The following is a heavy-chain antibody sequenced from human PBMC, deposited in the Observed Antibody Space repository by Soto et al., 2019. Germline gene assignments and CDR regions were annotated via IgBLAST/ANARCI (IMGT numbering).Heavy chain of an antibody. D-gene: IGHD3-10*01. CDR2: ISSNGGST. CDR1: GFTFSSYA. J-gene: IGHJ5*02. Sequence: GGSLRLSCSASGFTFSSYAMHWVRQAPGKGLEYVSAISSNGGSTYYADSVKGRFTISRDNSKNTLYLQMSSLRAEDTAVYYCVKDRSYYYGSDGFDPWGQGTLVTVSS. V-gene: IGHV3-64D*08. CDR3: VKDRSYYYGSDGFDP.